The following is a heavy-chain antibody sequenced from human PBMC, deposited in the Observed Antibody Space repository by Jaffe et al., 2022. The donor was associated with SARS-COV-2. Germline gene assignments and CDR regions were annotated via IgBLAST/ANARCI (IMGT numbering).Heavy chain of an antibody. V-gene: IGHV3-53*01. CDR2: IYSGGST. Sequence: EVQLVESGGGLIQPGGSLRLSCAASGFTVSSNYMSWVRQAPGKGLEWVSVIYSGGSTYYADSVKGRFTISRDNSKNTLYLQMNSLRAEDTAVYYCASLQGSGSYYFHWVYGMDVWGQGTTVTVSS. CDR3: ASLQGSGSYYFHWVYGMDV. CDR1: GFTVSSNY. J-gene: IGHJ6*02. D-gene: IGHD3-10*01.